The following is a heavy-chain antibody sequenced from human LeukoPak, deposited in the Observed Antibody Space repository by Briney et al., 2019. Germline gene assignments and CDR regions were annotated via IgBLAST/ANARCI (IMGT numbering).Heavy chain of an antibody. Sequence: ASVKVSCKASGYTFTGYYMHWVRQAPGQGLEWMGIINPSGGSTSYAQKFQGRVTMTRDMSTSTVYMELSSLRSEDTAVYYCARVRKDIQSMVRGQNYYYYYMDVWGKGTTVTISS. CDR2: INPSGGST. V-gene: IGHV1-46*01. J-gene: IGHJ6*03. D-gene: IGHD3-10*01. CDR1: GYTFTGYY. CDR3: ARVRKDIQSMVRGQNYYYYYMDV.